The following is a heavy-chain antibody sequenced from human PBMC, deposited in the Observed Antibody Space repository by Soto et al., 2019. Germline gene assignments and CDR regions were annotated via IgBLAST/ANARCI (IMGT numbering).Heavy chain of an antibody. CDR1: GFTFSANA. D-gene: IGHD1-26*01. J-gene: IGHJ4*02. CDR2: IAYDGTIK. V-gene: IGHV3-30-3*01. CDR3: ARDKIKGAPDYLDS. Sequence: QEQLVESGGDVVQPGRSLTLSCAASGFTFSANAMHWVRQAPGKGLEWVAVIAYDGTIKIYRDSVKGRFTISRDDSNSTLYLQMNSLRPEETAVYYCARDKIKGAPDYLDSWGQGTLVTVSS.